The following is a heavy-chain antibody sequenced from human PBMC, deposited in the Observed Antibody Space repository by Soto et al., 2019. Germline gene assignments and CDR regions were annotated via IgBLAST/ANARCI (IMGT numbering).Heavy chain of an antibody. Sequence: QVQLVQSGAEVKKPGSSVKVSCKASGGTFSSYAISWVRQAPGQGLEWMGGSIPISGTANYAQKFQGRVTIAADESTSTAYMELSSRRSEDTALYYCARSQGSSTSLEIYYYYYYGMDVWGQGTTVTVSS. J-gene: IGHJ6*02. CDR1: GGTFSSYA. CDR3: ARSQGSSTSLEIYYYYYYGMDV. V-gene: IGHV1-69*01. CDR2: SIPISGTA. D-gene: IGHD2-2*01.